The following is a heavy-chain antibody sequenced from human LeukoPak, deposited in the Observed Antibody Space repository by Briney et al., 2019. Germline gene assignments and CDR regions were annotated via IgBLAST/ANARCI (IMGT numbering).Heavy chain of an antibody. CDR3: AKDLRPDGVDNFDH. CDR1: GFKFGSYT. V-gene: IGHV3-23*01. CDR2: IIPSGNPT. Sequence: GGSLRLSCVGTGFKFGSYTINWVRQAPGKGLEWVANIIPSGNPTYYADSVKGRFIISRDNSKNALYLQMNSLRVEDTAVYYCAKDLRPDGVDNFDHWGQGTLVTVSS. D-gene: IGHD2-8*01. J-gene: IGHJ4*02.